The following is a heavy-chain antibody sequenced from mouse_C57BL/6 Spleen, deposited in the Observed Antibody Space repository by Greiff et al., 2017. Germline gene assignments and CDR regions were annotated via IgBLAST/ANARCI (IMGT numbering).Heavy chain of an antibody. V-gene: IGHV1-59*01. J-gene: IGHJ4*01. CDR1: GYTFTSYW. Sequence: QVQLQQPGAELVRPGTSVKLSCKASGYTFTSYWMHWVKQRPGQGLEWIGVIDPSDSYTNYNQKFKGKATLTVDTSSSTAYMQLSSLTSEDSAVYYCARDWDEAMDYWGQGTSVTVSS. CDR2: IDPSDSYT. D-gene: IGHD4-1*01. CDR3: ARDWDEAMDY.